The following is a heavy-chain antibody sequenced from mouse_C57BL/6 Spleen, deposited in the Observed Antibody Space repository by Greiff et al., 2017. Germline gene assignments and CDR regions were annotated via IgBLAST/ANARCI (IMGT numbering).Heavy chain of an antibody. J-gene: IGHJ4*01. CDR1: GFSLTSYG. D-gene: IGHD3-2*01. CDR2: IWSGGNK. CDR3: ARKRQWAMDY. Sequence: VQLVESGPGLVQPSQSLSITCTVSGFSLTSYGVHWVRQSPGKGLEWLGVIWSGGNKDYNAAFISRLSISKDNSKSQVFCKMNSLQADDTAIYYSARKRQWAMDYWGQGTSVTVSS. V-gene: IGHV2-2*01.